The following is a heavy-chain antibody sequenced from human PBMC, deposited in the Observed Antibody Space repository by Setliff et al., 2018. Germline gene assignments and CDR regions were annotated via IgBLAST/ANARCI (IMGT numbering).Heavy chain of an antibody. CDR3: ARLHCSGSSCYYDY. CDR2: INAGNGNI. Sequence: ASVKVSCKASGDTSTTYAIHWVRQAPGQGLGWMGWINAGNGNIRYSQNFQGRVTITMDTSASTAYMELSGLRSEDTAVYYCARLHCSGSSCYYDYWGQGTLVTVSS. J-gene: IGHJ4*02. D-gene: IGHD2-15*01. CDR1: GDTSTTYA. V-gene: IGHV1-3*01.